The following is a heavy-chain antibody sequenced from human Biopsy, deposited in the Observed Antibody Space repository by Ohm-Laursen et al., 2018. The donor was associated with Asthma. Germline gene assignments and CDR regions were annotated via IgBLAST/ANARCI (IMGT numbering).Heavy chain of an antibody. CDR3: ARSNDTDSYPVLVLDY. V-gene: IGHV1-69*04. J-gene: IGHJ4*02. CDR2: ILTKFDIT. CDR1: GGSFSNFA. Sequence: SVKVSCKASGGSFSNFAFSWVRQAPGHGLEWMGTILTKFDITSYAEKFQGRVTITADKSTSTTYMELSRLRSEDTAVYYCARSNDTDSYPVLVLDYWGQGTLVTVSS. D-gene: IGHD3-22*01.